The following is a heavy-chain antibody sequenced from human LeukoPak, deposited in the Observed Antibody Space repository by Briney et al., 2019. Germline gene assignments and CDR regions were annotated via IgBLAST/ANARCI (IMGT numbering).Heavy chain of an antibody. Sequence: KASETLSLTCTVSGGSISSSSYYWGWIRQPPGKGLEWIGSIYYSGSTYYNPSLKSRVTISVDTSKNQFSLKLSSVTAADTAVYYCARHPPPNREEYAFDIWGQGTMVTVSS. V-gene: IGHV4-39*01. CDR3: ARHPPPNREEYAFDI. CDR1: GGSISSSSYY. J-gene: IGHJ3*02. CDR2: IYYSGST.